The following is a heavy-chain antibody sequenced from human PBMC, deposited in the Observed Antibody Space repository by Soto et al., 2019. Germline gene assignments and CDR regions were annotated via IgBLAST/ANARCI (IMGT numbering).Heavy chain of an antibody. CDR2: IYHTGCS. Sequence: HLQLQESGPGLVKPSETLSLTCTVSNDSISNPIYYWGWIRQPPGKGLEWIGSIYHTGCSYYNPSLHGRITMSMDKSKNQFSLKLTSVTAADTAIYFCGGRTSLASVQLFVGEISNHNWFDPWSQGTLVTVSS. CDR1: NDSISNPIYY. V-gene: IGHV4-39*01. D-gene: IGHD3-10*01. CDR3: GGRTSLASVQLFVGEISNHNWFDP. J-gene: IGHJ5*02.